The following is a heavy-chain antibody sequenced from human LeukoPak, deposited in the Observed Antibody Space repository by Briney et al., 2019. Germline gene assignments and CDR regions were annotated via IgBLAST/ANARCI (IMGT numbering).Heavy chain of an antibody. V-gene: IGHV3-74*01. Sequence: GGSLRLSCAASGFPFSSYWTHWVRQAPGKGLVWVSRINNDGSTTSYADSVKGRFTISRDNAKNTLELQMNSLRAEDTALYYCARDNYGAKDYWGQGTLVSVSS. CDR2: INNDGSTT. J-gene: IGHJ4*02. CDR1: GFPFSSYW. CDR3: ARDNYGAKDY. D-gene: IGHD4-17*01.